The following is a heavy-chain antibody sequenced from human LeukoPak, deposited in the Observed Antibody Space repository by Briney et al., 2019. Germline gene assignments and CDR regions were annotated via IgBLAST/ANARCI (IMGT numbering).Heavy chain of an antibody. Sequence: SVKVSCKASGGTFSSYAISWVRQAPGQGLEWMGGIIPIFGTANYAQKFQGRVTITADESTSTAYMEPSSLRSEDTAVYYCARTALHYGSGSYILDYWGQGTLVTVSS. CDR3: ARTALHYGSGSYILDY. V-gene: IGHV1-69*13. CDR1: GGTFSSYA. J-gene: IGHJ4*02. D-gene: IGHD3-10*01. CDR2: IIPIFGTA.